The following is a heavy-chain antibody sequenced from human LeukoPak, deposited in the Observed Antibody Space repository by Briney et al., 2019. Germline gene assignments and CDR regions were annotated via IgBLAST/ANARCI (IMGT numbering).Heavy chain of an antibody. Sequence: SETLSLTCTVSGGSISSSSYYWGWIRQPPGKGLEWIGTIYHSGSTYSGSTYYNPSLNSRVTISVDTSKNQFSLNLSSVTAADTAVYYCASRKTAAAAPFDYWGQGTLVTVSS. V-gene: IGHV4-39*07. J-gene: IGHJ4*02. CDR1: GGSISSSSYY. CDR2: IYHSGSTYSGST. CDR3: ASRKTAAAAPFDY. D-gene: IGHD6-13*01.